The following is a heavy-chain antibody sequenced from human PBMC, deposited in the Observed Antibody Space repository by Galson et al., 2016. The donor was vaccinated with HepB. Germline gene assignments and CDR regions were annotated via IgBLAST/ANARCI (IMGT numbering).Heavy chain of an antibody. V-gene: IGHV3-7*04. CDR1: GFTLSNSW. CDR2: IKKDGSEK. CDR3: ARGSYYGSGAYGIYFDY. Sequence: SLRLSCAASGFTLSNSWMSWVRQSPGKGLEWVANIKKDGSEKYYVDSVKGRFSISRDNAKNSLFLQMDSLTAEDTAVYYCARGSYYGSGAYGIYFDYLGQGTLVTVSS. J-gene: IGHJ4*02. D-gene: IGHD3-10*01.